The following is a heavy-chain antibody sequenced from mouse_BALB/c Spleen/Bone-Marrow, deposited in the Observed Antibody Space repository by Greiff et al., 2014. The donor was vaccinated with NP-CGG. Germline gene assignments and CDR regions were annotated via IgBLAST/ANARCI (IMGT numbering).Heavy chain of an antibody. Sequence: VMLVESGPGLVAPSQSLSITCTVSGFSLSRYSVHWVRQPPGKGLEWLGIIWGGGSTDYNSALKSRLSISKDNSKNQVFLKMNSLQTDDTAMYYCARNRGAYYGNYDAMDYWGQGTSVTVSS. CDR3: ARNRGAYYGNYDAMDY. CDR2: IWGGGST. V-gene: IGHV2-6-4*01. J-gene: IGHJ4*01. CDR1: GFSLSRYS. D-gene: IGHD2-10*01.